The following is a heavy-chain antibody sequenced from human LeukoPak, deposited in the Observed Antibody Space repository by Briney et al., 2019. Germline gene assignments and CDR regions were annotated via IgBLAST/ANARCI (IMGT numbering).Heavy chain of an antibody. CDR3: ARRTDYYFDY. CDR2: IYPGDSDT. CDR1: GYSFSSYW. D-gene: IGHD2-2*01. J-gene: IGHJ4*02. Sequence: PGESLKISCKGSGYSFSSYWIAWVRQMPGKGLEWMGIIYPGDSDTRYSPSFQGQVTISADKSISTAYLQWSSLKASDTAIYFCARRTDYYFDYWGQGTLVTVSS. V-gene: IGHV5-51*01.